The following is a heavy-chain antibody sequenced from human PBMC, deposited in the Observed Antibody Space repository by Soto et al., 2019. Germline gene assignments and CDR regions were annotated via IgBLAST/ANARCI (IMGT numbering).Heavy chain of an antibody. CDR2: IIPFLGSA. Sequence: QVQLVQSGAEVKKPGSSVKVSCEASGGTFSNYAISWVRQAPGQGLEWMGAIIPFLGSAIYAQKFQGRVTLTADKSTSTAYMEMSSLRSDDSAVYFCAPEGFLRSWSPHWFDPWGQGTLVSVSS. CDR1: GGTFSNYA. V-gene: IGHV1-69*06. CDR3: APEGFLRSWSPHWFDP. J-gene: IGHJ5*02. D-gene: IGHD6-13*01.